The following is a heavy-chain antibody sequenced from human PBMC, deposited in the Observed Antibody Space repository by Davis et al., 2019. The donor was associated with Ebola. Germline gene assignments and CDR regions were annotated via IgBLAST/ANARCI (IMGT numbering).Heavy chain of an antibody. V-gene: IGHV3-49*03. CDR2: IRSKAYGGTT. D-gene: IGHD3-16*01. J-gene: IGHJ1*01. CDR3: TRSTPYKYFQH. Sequence: GESLKISCTASGFTFGDYAMSWFRQAPGKGLEWVGFIRSKAYGGTTEYAASVKGRFTISRDDSKSIAYLQMNSLKAEDTAVYYCTRSTPYKYFQHWGQGTLVTVSS. CDR1: GFTFGDYA.